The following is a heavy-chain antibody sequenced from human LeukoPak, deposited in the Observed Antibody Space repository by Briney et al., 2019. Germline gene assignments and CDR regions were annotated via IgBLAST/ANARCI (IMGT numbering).Heavy chain of an antibody. J-gene: IGHJ4*02. CDR3: ARIRPHLRWIVVSGGYYFDY. CDR2: INHSGST. D-gene: IGHD4-23*01. CDR1: GGSFSGYY. Sequence: KSSETLSLTCAVYGGSFSGYYWSWIRQPPGKGLEWIGEINHSGSTNYNPSLKSRVTISVDTSKNQFSLKLSSVTAADTAVYYCARIRPHLRWIVVSGGYYFDYWGQGTLVTVSS. V-gene: IGHV4-34*01.